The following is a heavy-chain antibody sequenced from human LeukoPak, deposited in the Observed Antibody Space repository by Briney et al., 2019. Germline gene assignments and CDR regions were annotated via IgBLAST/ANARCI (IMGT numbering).Heavy chain of an antibody. J-gene: IGHJ5*02. D-gene: IGHD4-11*01. CDR2: ISSNEGST. Sequence: GGSLRLSCAASGFTFSSYAMHWVRQAPGKGLEYVSAISSNEGSTYYANSVKGRFTISRDNSKNTLYLQMGSLRAEDMAVYYCARGLQLPQPWGQGTLVTVSS. V-gene: IGHV3-64*01. CDR1: GFTFSSYA. CDR3: ARGLQLPQP.